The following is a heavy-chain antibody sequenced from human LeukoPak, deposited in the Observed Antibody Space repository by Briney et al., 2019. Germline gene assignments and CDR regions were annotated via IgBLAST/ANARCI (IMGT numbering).Heavy chain of an antibody. D-gene: IGHD3-22*01. Sequence: GGSLRLSCAASGFTLSRYEMNWVRQAPGKGLEWVSYISISGSTIYYADSVKGRFTISRDNAKNSLYLQMNSLRAEDTAVYYCARDRTYYYDSSGFCNWGQGTLVTVSS. J-gene: IGHJ4*02. V-gene: IGHV3-48*03. CDR1: GFTLSRYE. CDR2: ISISGSTI. CDR3: ARDRTYYYDSSGFCN.